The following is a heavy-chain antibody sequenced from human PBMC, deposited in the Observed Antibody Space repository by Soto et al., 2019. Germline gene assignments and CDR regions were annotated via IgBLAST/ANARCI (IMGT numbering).Heavy chain of an antibody. CDR2: ISSRSTYK. D-gene: IGHD3-16*01. CDR1: GFTFSDYS. V-gene: IGHV3-21*01. J-gene: IGHJ4*02. Sequence: GGSLRLSCAVSGFTFSDYSMNWVRQAPGKGLEWVSSISSRSTYKYYANSVKGRFTVSRDNAKNSLYLQLNSLRDDDTAIYYCARDQLGGRQLPIDYWGQGTLVTVSS. CDR3: ARDQLGGRQLPIDY.